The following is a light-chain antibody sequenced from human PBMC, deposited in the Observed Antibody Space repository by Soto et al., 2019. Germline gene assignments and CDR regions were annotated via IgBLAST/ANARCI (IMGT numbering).Light chain of an antibody. Sequence: EIVLTQSPGTLSLSPGERATLSCRASQSVSNNYLAWYQQKPGQAPRLLIYGASNRATGIPDRFSGSGSGTDSTLTISRLEPEDFAVYYCQQYGSSGTSGQGTKVDI. CDR1: QSVSNNY. CDR2: GAS. V-gene: IGKV3-20*01. J-gene: IGKJ1*01. CDR3: QQYGSSGT.